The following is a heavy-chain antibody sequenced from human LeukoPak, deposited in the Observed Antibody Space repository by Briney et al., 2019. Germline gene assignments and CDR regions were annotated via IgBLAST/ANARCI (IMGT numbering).Heavy chain of an antibody. D-gene: IGHD6-6*01. Sequence: GESLQISFQGSGYSFTSYWIGWVRPMPGKGLGWMGIIYPGDSDTRYSPSFQGQVTISADKSISTAYLEWSSLKASDTAMYYCARRAGYSSSSDCFDYWGQGTLVTVSS. CDR2: IYPGDSDT. CDR3: ARRAGYSSSSDCFDY. CDR1: GYSFTSYW. V-gene: IGHV5-51*01. J-gene: IGHJ4*02.